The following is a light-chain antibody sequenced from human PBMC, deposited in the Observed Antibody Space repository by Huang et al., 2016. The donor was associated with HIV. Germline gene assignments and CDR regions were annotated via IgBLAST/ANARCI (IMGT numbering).Light chain of an antibody. CDR3: LQYDRSPLT. Sequence: EIVLKQSPGTLSLSPGETATFSCRASQSLRDTYIAWYQQRPGQAPRLLIYGASSRATGIPDRFSGSGSGTDFTLTINRLEPQDFAVYFCLQYDRSPLTFGGGTKVEL. CDR2: GAS. V-gene: IGKV3-20*01. J-gene: IGKJ4*01. CDR1: QSLRDTY.